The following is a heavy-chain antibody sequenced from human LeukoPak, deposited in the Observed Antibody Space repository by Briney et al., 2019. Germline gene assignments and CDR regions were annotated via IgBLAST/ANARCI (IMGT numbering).Heavy chain of an antibody. D-gene: IGHD5-18*01. CDR2: ISGSGGST. Sequence: GGSLRLSCAASGFTFSSYAMSWVRQAPGKGLEWVSAISGSGGSTYYADSVKGRFTISRDNSKNTLYLQMNSLRAEDTAVYYCAKGVLGYSYGTNSDYWGQGTLVTVSS. CDR1: GFTFSSYA. V-gene: IGHV3-23*01. CDR3: AKGVLGYSYGTNSDY. J-gene: IGHJ4*02.